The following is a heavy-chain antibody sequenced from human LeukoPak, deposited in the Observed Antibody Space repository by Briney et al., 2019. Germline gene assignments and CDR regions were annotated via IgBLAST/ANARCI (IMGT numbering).Heavy chain of an antibody. V-gene: IGHV1-18*01. Sequence: ASVKVSCKASGYTFTSYGISWVRQAPGQGLEWMGWISAYNGNTNYAQKLQGRVTMTTDTSTSTAYMELRSLRSDDTAVYYCGRAGPGYYPSTIDYWGQGTLVTVSS. CDR3: GRAGPGYYPSTIDY. CDR2: ISAYNGNT. CDR1: GYTFTSYG. J-gene: IGHJ4*02. D-gene: IGHD3-22*01.